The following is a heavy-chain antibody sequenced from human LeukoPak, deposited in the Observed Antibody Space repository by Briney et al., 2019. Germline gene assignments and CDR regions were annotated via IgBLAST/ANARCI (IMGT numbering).Heavy chain of an antibody. CDR3: ARGGATVTTPGDY. D-gene: IGHD4-17*01. V-gene: IGHV1-3*03. J-gene: IGHJ4*02. Sequence: GASVKVSCKASGYTFTSYTMHWVRQAPGQRLEWMGWINTGNGNTKSSQGFQDRVTITRDTSASTAYMELSSLRSEDMAVYYCARGGATVTTPGDYWGQGTLVTVSS. CDR1: GYTFTSYT. CDR2: INTGNGNT.